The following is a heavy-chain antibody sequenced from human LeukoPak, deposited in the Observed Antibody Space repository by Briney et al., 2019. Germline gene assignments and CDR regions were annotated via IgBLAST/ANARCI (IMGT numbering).Heavy chain of an antibody. Sequence: GASVKVSCKASGGTFSSYAISWVRQAPGQGLEWMGGIIPIFGTANYAQKFQGRVTITADESTSTAYMELSSLRSEDTAVYYCARGGTSADYYYYMDVWGKGTTVTVSS. V-gene: IGHV1-69*13. D-gene: IGHD2-2*01. CDR1: GGTFSSYA. CDR2: IIPIFGTA. CDR3: ARGGTSADYYYYMDV. J-gene: IGHJ6*03.